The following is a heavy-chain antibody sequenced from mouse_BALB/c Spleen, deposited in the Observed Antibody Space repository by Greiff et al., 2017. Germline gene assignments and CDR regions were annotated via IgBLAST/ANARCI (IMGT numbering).Heavy chain of an antibody. D-gene: IGHD2-3*01. Sequence: EVKVEESGGGLVQPGGSRKLSCAASGFTFSSFGMHWVRQAPEKGLEWVAYISSGSSTIYYADTVKGRFTISRDNPKNTLFLQMTSLRSEDTAMYYCAKEGGYYAAMDYWGQGTSVTVSS. V-gene: IGHV5-17*02. J-gene: IGHJ4*01. CDR2: ISSGSSTI. CDR1: GFTFSSFG. CDR3: AKEGGYYAAMDY.